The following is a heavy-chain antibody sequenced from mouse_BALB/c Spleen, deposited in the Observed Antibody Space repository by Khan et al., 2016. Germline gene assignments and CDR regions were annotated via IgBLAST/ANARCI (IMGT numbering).Heavy chain of an antibody. V-gene: IGHV7-3*02. CDR1: GFTFTDYY. CDR3: ARDNWPGDYFDY. D-gene: IGHD4-1*02. Sequence: EVELVESGGGLVQPGGSLRLSCATSGFTFTDYYMSWVRQPPGKALEWLGFIRNKANGYTTEYSASVKGRFTIYRDNSQSILYLQRHTLRAEDSAHYYCARDNWPGDYFDYWGQGTTLTVSS. CDR2: IRNKANGYTT. J-gene: IGHJ2*01.